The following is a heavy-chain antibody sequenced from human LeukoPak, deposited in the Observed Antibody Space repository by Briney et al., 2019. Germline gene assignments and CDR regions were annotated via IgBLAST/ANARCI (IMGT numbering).Heavy chain of an antibody. D-gene: IGHD3-22*01. J-gene: IGHJ5*02. CDR2: IYHSGST. CDR3: ARDSIGDTMIENWFDP. CDR1: GGSISSGGYY. V-gene: IGHV4-30-2*01. Sequence: PSETLSLTCTVSGGSISSGGYYWSWIRQPPGKGLEWIGYIYHSGSTYYNPSLKSRVTISVDRSKNQFSLKLSSVTAADTAVYYCARDSIGDTMIENWFDPWGQGTLVTVSS.